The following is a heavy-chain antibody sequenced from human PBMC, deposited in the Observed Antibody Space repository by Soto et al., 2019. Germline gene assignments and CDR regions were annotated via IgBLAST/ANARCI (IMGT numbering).Heavy chain of an antibody. Sequence: QVQLVESGGGVVQPGRSLRLSCAASGFTFSSYGMHWVRQDPGKGLEWVAVISYDGSNKYYADSVKGRFTISRDNSKNTLYLQMNSLRADDTAVYYCAKGLTMVRGDYGMDVWGQGTTVTVCS. V-gene: IGHV3-30*18. CDR2: ISYDGSNK. J-gene: IGHJ6*02. CDR1: GFTFSSYG. D-gene: IGHD3-10*01. CDR3: AKGLTMVRGDYGMDV.